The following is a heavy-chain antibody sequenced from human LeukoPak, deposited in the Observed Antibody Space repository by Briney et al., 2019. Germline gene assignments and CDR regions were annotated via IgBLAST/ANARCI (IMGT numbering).Heavy chain of an antibody. D-gene: IGHD1-26*01. Sequence: GGSLRLSCAASGFTVITSFMGWVRQAPGKGLEWVSVIYNDGTTYYADSVKGRFTISRDNPKNTLYLQMNSLRAEDTAVYYCAGGGDSKSYFGYFDYWAQGTLVTVSS. CDR1: GFTVITSF. V-gene: IGHV3-66*01. J-gene: IGHJ4*02. CDR3: AGGGDSKSYFGYFDY. CDR2: IYNDGTT.